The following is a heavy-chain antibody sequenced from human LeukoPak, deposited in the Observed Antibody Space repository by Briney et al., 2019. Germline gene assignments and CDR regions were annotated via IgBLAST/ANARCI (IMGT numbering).Heavy chain of an antibody. V-gene: IGHV1-2*02. CDR1: GYTFTGYY. CDR3: ARDLKAGSGSYYFF. Sequence: ASVKVSCKASGYTFTGYYMHWVRQAPGQGLEWMGWINPNSGGTNYAQKFQGRVTMTRDTSISTAYMELSRLRSDDTAVYYCARDLKAGSGSYYFFWGQGTLATLSS. D-gene: IGHD3-10*01. J-gene: IGHJ4*02. CDR2: INPNSGGT.